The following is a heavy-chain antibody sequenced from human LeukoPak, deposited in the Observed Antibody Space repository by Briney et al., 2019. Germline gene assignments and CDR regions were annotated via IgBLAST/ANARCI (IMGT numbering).Heavy chain of an antibody. J-gene: IGHJ6*03. CDR2: SIPIFGTA. CDR1: GGTFSSYA. V-gene: IGHV1-69*01. D-gene: IGHD1-7*01. CDR3: ASPLTGTRNYYYYYMDV. Sequence: SVKVSCKGSGGTFSSYAISWVRQAPGQGLEWVGGSIPIFGTANYAQKFQGRVTITADESTSTAYMELSSLRSEDTAVYYCASPLTGTRNYYYYYMDVWGKGTTVTVSS.